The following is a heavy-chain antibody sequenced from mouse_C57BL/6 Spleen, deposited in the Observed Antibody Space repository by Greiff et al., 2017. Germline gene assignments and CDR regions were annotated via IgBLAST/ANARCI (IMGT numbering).Heavy chain of an antibody. CDR3: ARHPLYYGSSPDYFDY. V-gene: IGHV1-62-2*01. CDR1: GYTFTEYT. Sequence: QVHVKQSGAELVKPGASVKLSCKASGYTFTEYTIHWVKQRSGQGLEWIGWFYPGSGSIKYNEKFKDKATLTADKSSSTVYMELSRLTSEDSAVYFCARHPLYYGSSPDYFDYWGQGTTLTVSS. CDR2: FYPGSGSI. J-gene: IGHJ2*01. D-gene: IGHD1-1*01.